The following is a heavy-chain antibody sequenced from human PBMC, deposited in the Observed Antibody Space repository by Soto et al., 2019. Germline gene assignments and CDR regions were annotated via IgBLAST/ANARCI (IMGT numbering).Heavy chain of an antibody. CDR2: INPNSGGT. J-gene: IGHJ5*02. D-gene: IGHD6-19*01. V-gene: IGHV1-2*02. CDR3: ERGPLPGYSSGWYGWFDP. Sequence: ASVKVSCKASGYTFTGYYMHWVRQAPGQGLEWMGWINPNSGGTNYAQKFQGRVTMTRDTSISTAYMELSRLRSDDTAGYYCERGPLPGYSSGWYGWFDPWGQGTLVTVSS. CDR1: GYTFTGYY.